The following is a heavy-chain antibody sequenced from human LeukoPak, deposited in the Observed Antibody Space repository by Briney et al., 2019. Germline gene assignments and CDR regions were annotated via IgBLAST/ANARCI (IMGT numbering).Heavy chain of an antibody. CDR3: ARESSGSYYKR. V-gene: IGHV3-7*01. Sequence: PGGSLRLSCAASGFTFSSYWMSWVRQAPGKRLEWVANIKQDGSEKYYVDSVKGRFTISRDNAKNSLYLQMNSLRAEDTAVYYCARESSGSYYKRWGQGTLVTVSS. CDR1: GFTFSSYW. CDR2: IKQDGSEK. D-gene: IGHD3-10*01. J-gene: IGHJ4*02.